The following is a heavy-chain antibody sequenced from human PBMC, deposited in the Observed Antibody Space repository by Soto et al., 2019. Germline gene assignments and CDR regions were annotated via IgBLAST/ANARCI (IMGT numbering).Heavy chain of an antibody. CDR3: ARSWDTGKGGMDV. V-gene: IGHV1-18*01. CDR1: GYTFTSYG. J-gene: IGHJ6*02. CDR2: INGYTGNT. Sequence: QVQLVQSGAEEKKPGASVKVSCKTSGYTFTSYGLSWVRQAPGQGLEWMGWINGYTGNTNYAQKFQGRVTMTTDTSTNTAYLDLWTLISDDTAVYYCARSWDTGKGGMDVWGQGTTVTVSS. D-gene: IGHD1-26*01.